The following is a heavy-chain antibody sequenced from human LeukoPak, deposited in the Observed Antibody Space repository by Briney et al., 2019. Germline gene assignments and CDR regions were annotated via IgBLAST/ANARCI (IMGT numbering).Heavy chain of an antibody. D-gene: IGHD6-13*01. V-gene: IGHV3-23*01. CDR1: GFTFSSYA. Sequence: PGGSLRLSCPASGFTFSSYAISWVRQAPGKGLEWVSAISGSVGSTYQAGPVKGRFTISRDNSKNTPYLQINSLRAEGTAVYYCARAILHSSSGYPTFDYWGQGTLVTVSS. J-gene: IGHJ4*02. CDR3: ARAILHSSSGYPTFDY. CDR2: ISGSVGST.